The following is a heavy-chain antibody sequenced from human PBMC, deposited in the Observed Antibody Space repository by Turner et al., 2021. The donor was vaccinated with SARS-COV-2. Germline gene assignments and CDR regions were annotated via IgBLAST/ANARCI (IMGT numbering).Heavy chain of an antibody. D-gene: IGHD6-19*01. Sequence: QVQLVESGGGVVQPGRYLRLSCAASGVSFSNYGMHWVRQAPGKGLEWVAVISYDGSDKYYADSGKGRFTISRDNSKNTLYLRMNSLRPEDTALYYCAKDIPMYASGWYERGFDYWGQGTLVTVSS. CDR1: GVSFSNYG. CDR2: ISYDGSDK. CDR3: AKDIPMYASGWYERGFDY. V-gene: IGHV3-30*19. J-gene: IGHJ4*02.